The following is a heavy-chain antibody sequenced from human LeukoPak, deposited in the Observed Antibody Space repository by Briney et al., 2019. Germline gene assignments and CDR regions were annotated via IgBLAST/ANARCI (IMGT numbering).Heavy chain of an antibody. CDR1: GYTFTSYG. CDR2: ISAYNGNT. J-gene: IGHJ5*02. CDR3: ARGRDYSNSVAANNWFDP. D-gene: IGHD4-11*01. Sequence: ASVKVSCKASGYTFTSYGISWVRQAPGQGLEWVGWISAYNGNTNYAQKLQGRVTMTTDTSTSTAYMELRSLRSDDTAVYYCARGRDYSNSVAANNWFDPWGQGTLVTVSS. V-gene: IGHV1-18*01.